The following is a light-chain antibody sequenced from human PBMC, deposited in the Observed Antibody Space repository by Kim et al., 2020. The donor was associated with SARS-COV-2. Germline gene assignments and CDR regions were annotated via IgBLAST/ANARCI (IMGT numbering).Light chain of an antibody. CDR2: RNN. V-gene: IGLV10-54*04. CDR3: SAWDSSLNVWV. J-gene: IGLJ3*02. Sequence: QTATLTCTGNNNNVGNQGAAWLQQHQGHPPKLLSYRNNNRPSGISERFSASRSGDTASLTITGLQPKDETDYYCSAWDSSLNVWVFGGGTQLTVL. CDR1: NNNVGNQG.